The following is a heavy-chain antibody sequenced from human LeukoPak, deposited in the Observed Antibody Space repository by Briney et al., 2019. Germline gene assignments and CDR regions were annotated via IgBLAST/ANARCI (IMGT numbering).Heavy chain of an antibody. CDR2: IYASGNT. D-gene: IGHD5-24*01. V-gene: IGHV4-61*02. CDR1: GASVSTTAYF. Sequence: PSQTLSLTCSVSGASVSTTAYFWNWIRQPAGEGLEWIGRIYASGNTHYNPSLKSRVTMSLDTSKNQFSLTMNSVTAADSAVYFCASYREAYDLYPHGLDVWGRGTVVTVYS. CDR3: ASYREAYDLYPHGLDV. J-gene: IGHJ3*01.